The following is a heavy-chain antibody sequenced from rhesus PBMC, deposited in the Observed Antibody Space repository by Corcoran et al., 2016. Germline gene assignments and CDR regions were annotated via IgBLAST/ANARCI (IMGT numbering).Heavy chain of an antibody. V-gene: IGHV4-169*01. Sequence: QLQLQESGPGLVKPSETLSVTCAVSGGSISSSYWSWIRQAPGKGLEGIGYLYGSGRSTNYNPSLKSRVTLSVDTSKNQLSLKLSSVTTADTAVYYCARNYEDDYGYFPFDYWGQGVLVTVSS. CDR2: LYGSGRST. J-gene: IGHJ4*01. D-gene: IGHD3-9*01. CDR3: ARNYEDDYGYFPFDY. CDR1: GGSISSSY.